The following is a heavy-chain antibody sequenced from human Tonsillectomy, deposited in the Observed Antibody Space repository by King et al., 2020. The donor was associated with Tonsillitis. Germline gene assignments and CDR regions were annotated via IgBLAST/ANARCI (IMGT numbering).Heavy chain of an antibody. CDR3: AGDKWELPYFDY. Sequence: PLQASGPGLVKPSEPLSLTCTVSGGSISSYYWSWIRQPAGKGLEWIGRISIGGSTKYNPSLKSRVTMSIDTPKNQFSLKLTSVTAADTAVYYCAGDKWELPYFDYWGQGTRVTVSS. CDR2: ISIGGST. V-gene: IGHV4-4*07. J-gene: IGHJ4*02. CDR1: GGSISSYY. D-gene: IGHD1-26*01.